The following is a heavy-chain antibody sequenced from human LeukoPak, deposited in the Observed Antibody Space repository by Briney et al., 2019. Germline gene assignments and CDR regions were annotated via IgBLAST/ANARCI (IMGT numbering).Heavy chain of an antibody. V-gene: IGHV3-11*01. CDR1: GFTFSDFY. J-gene: IGHJ4*02. CDR3: AKNRRLLGD. CDR2: ISGSGAAI. D-gene: IGHD1-14*01. Sequence: GGSLRLSCAASGFTFSDFYMTWVRQAPGKGLEFISCISGSGAAIYYADSVKGRFTISRDNAEKSVYLQMKGLRADDTAVYYCAKNRRLLGDWGQGTLVTVSS.